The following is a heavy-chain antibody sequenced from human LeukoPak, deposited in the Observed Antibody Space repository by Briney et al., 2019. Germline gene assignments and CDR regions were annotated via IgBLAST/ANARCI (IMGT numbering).Heavy chain of an antibody. Sequence: GRSLRLSCAASGFTFSSYAMHWVRQAPGKGLEWVAFIRYDGSNKYYADSVKGRFTISRDNSKNTLYLQMNSLRAEDTAVYYCAKEGQYSYARTRGHYYYMDVWGKGTTVTISS. D-gene: IGHD5-18*01. V-gene: IGHV3-30*02. CDR2: IRYDGSNK. CDR3: AKEGQYSYARTRGHYYYMDV. J-gene: IGHJ6*03. CDR1: GFTFSSYA.